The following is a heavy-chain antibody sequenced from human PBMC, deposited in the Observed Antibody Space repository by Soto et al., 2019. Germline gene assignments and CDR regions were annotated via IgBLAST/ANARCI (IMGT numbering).Heavy chain of an antibody. Sequence: ASVKVSCKASGGTFSSYTISWMRQAPGQGLEWMGRIIPILGIANYAQKFQGRVTITADKSTSTAYMELSSLRSEDTAVYYCASLTPSFGEPPAGYWGQGTLVTSPQ. CDR1: GGTFSSYT. V-gene: IGHV1-69*02. D-gene: IGHD3-10*01. CDR3: ASLTPSFGEPPAGY. CDR2: IIPILGIA. J-gene: IGHJ4*02.